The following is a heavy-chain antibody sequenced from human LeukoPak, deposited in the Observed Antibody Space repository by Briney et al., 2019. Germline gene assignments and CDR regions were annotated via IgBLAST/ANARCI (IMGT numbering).Heavy chain of an antibody. D-gene: IGHD3-22*01. Sequence: GGSLRLSCAASGFTFSSYEMNWVRQAPGKGLEWVSYISSSGSTIYYADSVKGRFTISRDNAKNSLYLQMNSLRAEDTAVHYCATAGLGYYDSSGYYVASPKYFQHWGQGTLVTVSS. CDR1: GFTFSSYE. J-gene: IGHJ1*01. CDR2: ISSSGSTI. CDR3: ATAGLGYYDSSGYYVASPKYFQH. V-gene: IGHV3-48*03.